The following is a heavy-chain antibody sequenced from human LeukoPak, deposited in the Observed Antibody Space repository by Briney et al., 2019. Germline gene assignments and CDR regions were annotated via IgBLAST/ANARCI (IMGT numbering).Heavy chain of an antibody. V-gene: IGHV3-7*01. D-gene: IGHD3-9*01. CDR2: VKQDVGEK. J-gene: IGHJ4*02. Sequence: GGSLRLSCAASGFTFSSHWMSWVRQAPGKGLEWVASVKQDVGEKYYVDSVKGRFTISRDNAKNSLSLHMNSLRVEDTAVYYCAKDGSDILTGSDYWGQGTLVTVSS. CDR1: GFTFSSHW. CDR3: AKDGSDILTGSDY.